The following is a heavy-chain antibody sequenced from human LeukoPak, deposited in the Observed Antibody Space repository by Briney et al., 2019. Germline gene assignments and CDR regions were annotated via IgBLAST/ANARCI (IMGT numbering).Heavy chain of an antibody. CDR1: GGSISSDGYS. Sequence: SETLSLTCAVSGGSISSDGYSWSWIRQPSGKGLEWIGYIYYSGSTYYNPSLKSRVTISVDRSKTQFSLKLSSVTAADTAVYYCAREGYSGSYNWFDPWGQGTLVTVSS. CDR2: IYYSGST. CDR3: AREGYSGSYNWFDP. J-gene: IGHJ5*02. D-gene: IGHD1-26*01. V-gene: IGHV4-30-2*01.